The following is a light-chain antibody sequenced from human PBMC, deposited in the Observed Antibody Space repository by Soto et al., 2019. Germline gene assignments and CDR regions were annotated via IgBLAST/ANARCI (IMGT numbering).Light chain of an antibody. CDR3: QQYDTWPSIT. Sequence: EIVMTQSPATLSVSPGEGATLSCRASQSVRTKLAWYQQKAGQAPRLLIYGASTRATGVSDRFSGSGSGTEYTLTNSSLQSEDFAVYYCQQYDTWPSITFGQGTRLEIK. J-gene: IGKJ5*01. CDR2: GAS. CDR1: QSVRTK. V-gene: IGKV3-15*01.